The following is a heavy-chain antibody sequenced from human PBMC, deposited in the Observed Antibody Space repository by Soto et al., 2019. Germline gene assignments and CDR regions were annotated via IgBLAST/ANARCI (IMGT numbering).Heavy chain of an antibody. V-gene: IGHV3-23*01. D-gene: IGHD6-19*01. Sequence: VGLRLSCAASGFTFSTYAMSGVRQAPGKGLEWVSAISGSGASKYYADSVKGRFTISRDISKNTLFVQMDSLRADDTAVYYCENEDLYSSGWYQKWGQGTLVTVSS. J-gene: IGHJ4*02. CDR2: ISGSGASK. CDR3: ENEDLYSSGWYQK. CDR1: GFTFSTYA.